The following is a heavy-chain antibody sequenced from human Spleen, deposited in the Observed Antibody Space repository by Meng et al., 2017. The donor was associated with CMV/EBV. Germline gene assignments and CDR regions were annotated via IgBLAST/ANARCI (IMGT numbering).Heavy chain of an antibody. J-gene: IGHJ3*02. V-gene: IGHV4-34*01. Sequence: LPCAVYGGSFSGYYWSWIRQPPGKGLEWIGEINHSGSTNYNPSLKSRVTISVDTSKNQFSLKLSSVTAADTAVYYCARGSDTSAFDIWGQGTMVTVSS. CDR3: ARGSDTSAFDI. CDR2: INHSGST. CDR1: GGSFSGYY.